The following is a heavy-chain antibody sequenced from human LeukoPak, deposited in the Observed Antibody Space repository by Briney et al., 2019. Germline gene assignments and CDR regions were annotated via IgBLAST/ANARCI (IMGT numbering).Heavy chain of an antibody. V-gene: IGHV3-23*01. D-gene: IGHD2-2*01. CDR1: GFTFSSYA. CDR2: ISGSGGST. CDR3: AKDPCSSTSCHGGFDY. Sequence: PGGSLRRSCAASGFTFSSYAMSWVRQAPGKGLEWVSAISGSGGSTYYADSVKGRFTISRDNSKNTLYLQMNSLRAEDTAVYYCAKDPCSSTSCHGGFDYWGQGTLVTVSS. J-gene: IGHJ4*02.